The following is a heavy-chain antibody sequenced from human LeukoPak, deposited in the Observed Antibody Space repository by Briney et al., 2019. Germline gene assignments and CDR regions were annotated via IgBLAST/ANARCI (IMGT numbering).Heavy chain of an antibody. Sequence: GGSLRLSCAASGFTFNTYWMSWVRQAPGKGLEWVANIKQDGSGEFCVDSVEGRFTFSRDNAKNSLYLQMNSLRAEDTAMYYCARGKVHDYWGQGTPVTVSS. CDR1: GFTFNTYW. CDR2: IKQDGSGE. J-gene: IGHJ4*02. V-gene: IGHV3-7*01. CDR3: ARGKVHDY.